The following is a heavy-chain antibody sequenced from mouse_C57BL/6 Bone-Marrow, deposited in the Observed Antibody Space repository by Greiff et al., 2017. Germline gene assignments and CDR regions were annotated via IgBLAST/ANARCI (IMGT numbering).Heavy chain of an antibody. CDR2: IHPNSGST. D-gene: IGHD1-1*01. CDR3: ARGVITTVLATYYYAMDY. V-gene: IGHV1-64*01. Sequence: VQLQQPGAELVKPGASVKLSCKASGYTFTSYWMHWVKQRPGQGLEWIGMIHPNSGSTNYNEKFKSKATLTVDKSSSTAYMQLSSLTSEDSAVYYCARGVITTVLATYYYAMDYWGQGTSVTVAS. CDR1: GYTFTSYW. J-gene: IGHJ4*01.